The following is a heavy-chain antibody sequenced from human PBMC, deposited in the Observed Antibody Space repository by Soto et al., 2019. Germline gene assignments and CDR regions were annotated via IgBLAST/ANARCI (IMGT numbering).Heavy chain of an antibody. CDR2: INPNSGGT. CDR3: ARDRGAYYYYMDV. Sequence: ASVKVSCKASGYTFTGYYMHWVRQAPGQGLEWMGWINPNSGGTNYAQKFQGWVTMTRDTSISTAYMELSRLRSDDTAVYYCARDRGAYYYYMDVWGKGTTVPVSS. J-gene: IGHJ6*03. CDR1: GYTFTGYY. V-gene: IGHV1-2*04.